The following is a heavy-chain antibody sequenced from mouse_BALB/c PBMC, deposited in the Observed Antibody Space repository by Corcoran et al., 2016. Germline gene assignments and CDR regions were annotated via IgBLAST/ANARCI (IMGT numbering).Heavy chain of an antibody. Sequence: EVQLQQSGAELVKPGASVKLSCTASGFNIKDTYMHWVKQRPEQGLEWIGRIDPANGNTKYDPKLQGKATITAETSSNTAYLQLSSLTSEDTAVYYCASWDWYYDVWGAGTTVTVSS. CDR3: ASWDWYYDV. J-gene: IGHJ1*01. CDR1: GFNIKDTY. CDR2: IDPANGNT. V-gene: IGHV14-3*02.